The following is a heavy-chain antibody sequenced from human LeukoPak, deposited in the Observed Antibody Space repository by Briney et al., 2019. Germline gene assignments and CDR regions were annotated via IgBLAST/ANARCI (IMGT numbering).Heavy chain of an antibody. D-gene: IGHD3-10*02. Sequence: GGSLRLSCAASGFSFSSHNMNWVRQTPGKGLEWVSSITSSSTYTFYADSVKGRFTISRDNAKNSLYLQMNSLRAEDTAVYYCAELGITMIGGVWGKGTTVTISS. V-gene: IGHV3-21*01. CDR3: AELGITMIGGV. J-gene: IGHJ6*04. CDR1: GFSFSSHN. CDR2: ITSSSTYT.